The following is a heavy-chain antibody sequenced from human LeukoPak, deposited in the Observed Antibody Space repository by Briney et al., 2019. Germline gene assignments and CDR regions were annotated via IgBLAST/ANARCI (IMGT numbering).Heavy chain of an antibody. CDR1: GCFIINYG. CDR3: ARDNVWFGGRYNWFDP. CDR2: INGYNGDT. Sequence: AASVQSSSKASGCFIINYGFSWLRRPPGRGLVWMGWINGYNGDTTYAQKFQGMVTMTTDTSTSTGYMELRSLRSDDTAVYYCARDNVWFGGRYNWFDPWGQGTLVTVSS. D-gene: IGHD3-10*01. J-gene: IGHJ5*02. V-gene: IGHV1-18*01.